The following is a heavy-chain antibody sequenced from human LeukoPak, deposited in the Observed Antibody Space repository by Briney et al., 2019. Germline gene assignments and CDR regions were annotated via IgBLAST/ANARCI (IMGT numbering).Heavy chain of an antibody. Sequence: ASVKVSFKASGYTFTRYGISWVRQAPGQGLEWMGWISGYNGNTNHAQKLQGRVTMTTDTSTSTAYMELRSLRSDDTAVYYCARDYLNSGFSPEYYWGQGTLVTVSS. J-gene: IGHJ4*02. CDR1: GYTFTRYG. V-gene: IGHV1-18*01. CDR2: ISGYNGNT. D-gene: IGHD3-22*01. CDR3: ARDYLNSGFSPEYY.